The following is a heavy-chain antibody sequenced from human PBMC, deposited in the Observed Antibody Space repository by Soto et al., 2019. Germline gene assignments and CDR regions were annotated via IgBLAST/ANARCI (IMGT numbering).Heavy chain of an antibody. CDR1: GFRFSSYG. V-gene: IGHV3-30*18. J-gene: IGHJ4*02. Sequence: GGSLRLSCAVSGFRFSSYGMHWVRQAPGKGLEWVALISYGGSRQYYADSVKGRFTISRDNSKNTLDLQLNSLRSEDTGIYYCAKAGPNKPDYGSDDFQFWGQGSPVTVSS. CDR3: AKAGPNKPDYGSDDFQF. D-gene: IGHD3-10*01. CDR2: ISYGGSRQ.